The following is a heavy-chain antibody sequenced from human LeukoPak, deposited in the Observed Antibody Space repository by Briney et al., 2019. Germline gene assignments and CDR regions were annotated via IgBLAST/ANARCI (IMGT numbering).Heavy chain of an antibody. CDR3: AREYCSGGSCITYYFDY. CDR2: INWNGGST. D-gene: IGHD2-15*01. V-gene: IGHV3-20*04. J-gene: IGHJ4*02. Sequence: GGSLRLSCAASGFTFDDYGMSWVRQAPGKGLEGVSGINWNGGSTGYADSVKGRFTISRDNAKNSLYLQMNSLRAEDTALYYCAREYCSGGSCITYYFDYWGQGTLVTVSS. CDR1: GFTFDDYG.